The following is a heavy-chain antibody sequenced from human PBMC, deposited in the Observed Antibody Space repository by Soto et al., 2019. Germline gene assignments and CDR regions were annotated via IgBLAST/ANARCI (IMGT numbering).Heavy chain of an antibody. J-gene: IGHJ4*02. V-gene: IGHV3-66*01. CDR1: GFTVSSNY. CDR3: ARVRYYDSSGYYYPSFDY. D-gene: IGHD3-22*01. Sequence: GGSLRLSCAASGFTVSSNYMSWVRQAPGKGLEWVSVIFSGGSTYYADSVKGRFTISRDNSKNTLYLQMNSLRAEDTAVYYCARVRYYDSSGYYYPSFDYWGQGT. CDR2: IFSGGST.